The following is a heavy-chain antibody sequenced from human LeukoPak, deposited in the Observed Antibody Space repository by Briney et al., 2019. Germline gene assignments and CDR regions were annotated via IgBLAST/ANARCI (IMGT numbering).Heavy chain of an antibody. J-gene: IGHJ4*02. CDR1: GFTFSSYV. CDR3: AKDLSGSYAVDY. CDR2: ISGGGGST. Sequence: GGSLRLSCAASGFTFSSYVMSWVRQALGKGLGWVSTISGGGGSTYYADSVKGRFTISRDNSKNTLYLQMNSLRAEDTAVYYCAKDLSGSYAVDYWGQGTLVTVSS. D-gene: IGHD1-26*01. V-gene: IGHV3-23*01.